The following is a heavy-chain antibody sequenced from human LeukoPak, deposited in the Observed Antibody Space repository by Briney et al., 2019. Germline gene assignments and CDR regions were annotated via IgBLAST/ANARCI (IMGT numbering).Heavy chain of an antibody. Sequence: ASVKVSCKASGYTFTSYAMHWVRQAPGQRLEWMGWINAGNGNTKYSQKFQGRVTITRDTSASTAYMELSSLRSEDTAVYYCARGPRKYYDILTGWGIFDYWGQGTLVTVSS. CDR3: ARGPRKYYDILTGWGIFDY. D-gene: IGHD3-9*01. CDR1: GYTFTSYA. CDR2: INAGNGNT. V-gene: IGHV1-3*01. J-gene: IGHJ4*02.